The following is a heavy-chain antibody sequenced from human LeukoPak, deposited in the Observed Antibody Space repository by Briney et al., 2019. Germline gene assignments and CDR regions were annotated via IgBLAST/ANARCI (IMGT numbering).Heavy chain of an antibody. CDR2: IYYSGST. CDR3: AREWGRRRGESDP. D-gene: IGHD1-26*01. Sequence: PSETLSLTCTVSGGSISSYYWSWIRQPTGRGLEWIGYIYYSGSTNYNPSLKSRVTISVDTSKNQFSLKLSSVTAADTAVYYCAREWGRRRGESDPWGQGTLVTVSS. J-gene: IGHJ5*02. CDR1: GGSISSYY. V-gene: IGHV4-59*12.